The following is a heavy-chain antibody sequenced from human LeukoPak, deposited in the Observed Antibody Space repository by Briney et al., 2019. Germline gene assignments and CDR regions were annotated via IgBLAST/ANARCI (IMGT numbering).Heavy chain of an antibody. CDR2: IKNAGSEK. V-gene: IGHV3-7*01. J-gene: IGHJ4*02. D-gene: IGHD3-22*01. Sequence: GGSLRLTCGASGFTFSRSWLTWDRQAPGKGLEWVASIKNAGSEKYYVDSVKGRFTISRDNAKNSVYLQMNSLRAEDTALYYCATISYASGRAAPPLFYFDHWGQGTLVTVSS. CDR1: GFTFSRSW. CDR3: ATISYASGRAAPPLFYFDH.